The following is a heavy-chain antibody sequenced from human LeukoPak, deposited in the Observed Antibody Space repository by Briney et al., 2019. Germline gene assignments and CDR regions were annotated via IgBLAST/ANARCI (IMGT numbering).Heavy chain of an antibody. J-gene: IGHJ4*02. CDR2: IIPIFGTA. CDR3: ARVSVPYYYGSSNYGRFDY. D-gene: IGHD3-22*01. V-gene: IGHV1-69*05. CDR1: GGTFSSYA. Sequence: SVKVSCKASGGTFSSYAISWVRQAPGQGLEWMGEIIPIFGTANYAQKLQGRVTITTDESTSTAYMELGSLRSEDTAVYYCARVSVPYYYGSSNYGRFDYWGQGTLVTVSS.